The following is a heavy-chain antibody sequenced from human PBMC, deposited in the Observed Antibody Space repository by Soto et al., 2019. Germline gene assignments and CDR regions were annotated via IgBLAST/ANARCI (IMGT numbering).Heavy chain of an antibody. CDR1: GFTFSSYA. J-gene: IGHJ4*02. CDR2: ISAGGAVT. Sequence: EVQLLESGGGLVQPGRSLRLSCAASGFTFSSYAMSWVRQAPGKGLEWVSAISAGGAVTYYADSVKGRFTISRDNSKNTLYLQMNSLRAEDTSVYYCAKAIDRMIVANDYWGQGTLVSVSS. CDR3: AKAIDRMIVANDY. D-gene: IGHD3-22*01. V-gene: IGHV3-23*01.